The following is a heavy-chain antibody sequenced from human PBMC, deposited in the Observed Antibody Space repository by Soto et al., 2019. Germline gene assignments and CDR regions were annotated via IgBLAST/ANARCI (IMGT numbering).Heavy chain of an antibody. D-gene: IGHD6-6*01. CDR2: INPNSGGT. J-gene: IGHJ4*02. V-gene: IGHV1-2*04. Sequence: ASVKVSCKASGYTFTGYYMHWVRQAPGQGLGWMGWINPNSGGTNYAQKFQGWVTMTRDTSISTAYMELSRLRSDDTAVYYCAKEYSSSWPPLYYFDYWGQGTLVTVSS. CDR1: GYTFTGYY. CDR3: AKEYSSSWPPLYYFDY.